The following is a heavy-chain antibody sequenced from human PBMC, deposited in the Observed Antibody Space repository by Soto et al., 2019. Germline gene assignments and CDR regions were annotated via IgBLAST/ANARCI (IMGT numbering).Heavy chain of an antibody. CDR1: GFTFSSYK. J-gene: IGHJ4*02. CDR2: ISSSGSTI. D-gene: IGHD4-17*01. Sequence: EVQVVESGGGLVQPGGSLRLSCAASGFTFSSYKMNWVRQAPGKGLEWVSYISSSGSTIYYADSVKGRFTISRDNAKNSLYLQMNSLRDEDTAVYYYARRYGDYEGDDYWGQGTLVTVSS. V-gene: IGHV3-48*02. CDR3: ARRYGDYEGDDY.